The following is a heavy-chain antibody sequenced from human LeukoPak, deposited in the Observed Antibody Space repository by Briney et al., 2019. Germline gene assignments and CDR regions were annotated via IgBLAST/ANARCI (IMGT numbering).Heavy chain of an antibody. Sequence: PSETLSLTCAVYGGSFSGYYWSWIRQPPGKGLEWIGEINHSGSTNYNPSLKSRVTISVDTSKNQFSLKLSSVTAADTAVYYCARLSGSGSSYWGQGTLVTVSS. V-gene: IGHV4-34*01. J-gene: IGHJ4*02. D-gene: IGHD3-10*01. CDR1: GGSFSGYY. CDR2: INHSGST. CDR3: ARLSGSGSSY.